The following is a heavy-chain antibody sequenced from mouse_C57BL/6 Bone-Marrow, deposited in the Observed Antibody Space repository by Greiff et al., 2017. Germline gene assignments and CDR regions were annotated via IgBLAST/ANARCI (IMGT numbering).Heavy chain of an antibody. J-gene: IGHJ2*01. CDR2: IHPSDSDT. CDR3: AILYSKGSFDY. Sequence: VQLQQPGAELVKPGASVKVSCKASGYTFTSYWMHWVKQRPGQGLEWIGRIHPSDSDTNYNQKFKGKATLTVDKSSSTAYMQLSSLTSGDSAVYYCAILYSKGSFDYGGQGTTLTVSS. CDR1: GYTFTSYW. D-gene: IGHD2-5*01. V-gene: IGHV1-74*01.